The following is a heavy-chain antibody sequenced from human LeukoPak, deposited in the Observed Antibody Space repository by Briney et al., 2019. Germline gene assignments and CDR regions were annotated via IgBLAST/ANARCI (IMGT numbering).Heavy chain of an antibody. CDR1: GFTLSTYE. J-gene: IGHJ3*02. CDR3: ARDISSFTRAFDI. Sequence: GGSLRLSRAASGFTLSTYEMTWVRQAPGKGLEWISFITSSGSPTFYADSVKGRFTIFRDTAKNSLFLQMSNLRGEDTAVYYCARDISSFTRAFDIWGQGTMVTVS. D-gene: IGHD2-15*01. V-gene: IGHV3-48*03. CDR2: ITSSGSPT.